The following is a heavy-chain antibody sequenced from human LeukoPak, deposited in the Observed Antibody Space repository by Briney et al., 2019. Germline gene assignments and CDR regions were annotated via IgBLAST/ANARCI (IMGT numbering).Heavy chain of an antibody. Sequence: SETLSLTCAVSGGSISSSNWWSWVRQPPGKGLEWIGEIYHSGSTNYNPSLKSRVTISVDKSKNQFSLKLSSVTAADTAVYYCARRGGQQLVEYYYGMDVWGQGTTVTVSS. CDR2: IYHSGST. CDR1: GGSISSSNW. D-gene: IGHD6-13*01. J-gene: IGHJ6*02. CDR3: ARRGGQQLVEYYYGMDV. V-gene: IGHV4-4*02.